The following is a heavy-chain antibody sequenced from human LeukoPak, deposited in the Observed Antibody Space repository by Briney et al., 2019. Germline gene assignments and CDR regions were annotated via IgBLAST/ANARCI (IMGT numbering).Heavy chain of an antibody. CDR3: ARSHYDILTGYPSNWFDP. CDR1: GGPISSYY. Sequence: PSETLSLTCTVSGGPISSYYWSWIRQPPGQGLEWIGYIYYSGSTNYNPSLKSRVTISVDTSKNQFSLKLSSVTAADTAVYYCARSHYDILTGYPSNWFDPWGQGTLVTVSS. J-gene: IGHJ5*02. D-gene: IGHD3-9*01. V-gene: IGHV4-59*01. CDR2: IYYSGST.